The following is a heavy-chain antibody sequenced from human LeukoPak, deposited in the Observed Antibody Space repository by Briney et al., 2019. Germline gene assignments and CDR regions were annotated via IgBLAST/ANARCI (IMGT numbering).Heavy chain of an antibody. Sequence: ASVKVSCKASGYTFTGYYMHWVRQAPGQGLEWMGWINPNCGGTNYAQKFQGRVTITRDTSISTAYMELSRLRSDDTAVYYCARTPATIFGVVLTLNWFDPWGQGTLVTVSS. D-gene: IGHD3-3*01. V-gene: IGHV1-2*02. CDR2: INPNCGGT. CDR1: GYTFTGYY. J-gene: IGHJ5*02. CDR3: ARTPATIFGVVLTLNWFDP.